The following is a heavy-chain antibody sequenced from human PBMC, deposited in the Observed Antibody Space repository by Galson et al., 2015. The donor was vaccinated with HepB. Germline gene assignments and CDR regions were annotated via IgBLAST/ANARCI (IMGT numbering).Heavy chain of an antibody. J-gene: IGHJ6*02. D-gene: IGHD5-12*01. CDR3: AREIWGIVATITSYYYYGMDV. Sequence: SVKVSCKASGYTFTGYYMHWVRQAPGQGLEWMGWINPNSGGTNYAQKFQGRVTMTRDTSISTAYMELSRLRSDDTAVYYCAREIWGIVATITSYYYYGMDVWGPGTPVTASS. V-gene: IGHV1-2*02. CDR1: GYTFTGYY. CDR2: INPNSGGT.